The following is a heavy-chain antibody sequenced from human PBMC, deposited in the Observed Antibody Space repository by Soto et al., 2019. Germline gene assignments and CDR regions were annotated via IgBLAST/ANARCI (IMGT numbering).Heavy chain of an antibody. V-gene: IGHV3-30-3*01. CDR2: ISYDGSNK. CDR1: GFTFSRYA. CDR3: ARDNYYYDYGMDV. J-gene: IGHJ6*02. Sequence: QVQLVESGGGVVQPGRSLRLSCAASGFTFSRYAMHWVRQAPGKGLEWVAVISYDGSNKYSADSVKGRVTISRDNSKNTLYLQMNSLRAEDTAVYYCARDNYYYDYGMDVWGQGTTVTVSS.